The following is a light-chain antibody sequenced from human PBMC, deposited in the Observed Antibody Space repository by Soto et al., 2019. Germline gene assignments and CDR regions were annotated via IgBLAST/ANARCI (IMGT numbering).Light chain of an antibody. CDR3: QQYGSSPRT. V-gene: IGKV3-20*01. J-gene: IGKJ1*01. CDR1: ESVSNSL. Sequence: EIVLTQSPGTLSLSPGERATLSCRASESVSNSLLAWYQQKSGQAPRLLIYGASSRATGIPDRFAGSGSGTDFTLTISRLEPEDFAVYYCQQYGSSPRTFGQGTKVEIK. CDR2: GAS.